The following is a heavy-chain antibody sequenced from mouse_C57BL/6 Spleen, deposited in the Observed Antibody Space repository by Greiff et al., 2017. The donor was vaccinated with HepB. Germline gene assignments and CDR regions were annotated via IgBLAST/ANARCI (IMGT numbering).Heavy chain of an antibody. CDR3: ARVTTVVADFDD. Sequence: VQLQQSGAELVKPGASVKLSCTASGFNFNDSYMHWVKQRTEQGLEWIGRIDPEDGETKYAPKFQGKATITADPSSNTTYLQLSSLTSEDTAVYYWARVTTVVADFDDWGQGTTLTVSS. J-gene: IGHJ2*01. V-gene: IGHV14-2*01. CDR1: GFNFNDSY. CDR2: IDPEDGET. D-gene: IGHD1-1*01.